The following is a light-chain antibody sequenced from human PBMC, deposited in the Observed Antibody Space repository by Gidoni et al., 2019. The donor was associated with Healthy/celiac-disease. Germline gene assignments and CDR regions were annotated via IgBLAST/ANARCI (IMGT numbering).Light chain of an antibody. CDR1: QSVLYSSNNKNY. CDR2: WAS. J-gene: IGKJ4*01. Sequence: DIVMTQSPAALAGSRGERATINCKSSQSVLYSSNNKNYLAWYQQKPGQPPKLLIYWASTREPGVPDRFSGSGSGTDFTLTISSLQAEDVAVYYCQQYYSTPLTFGGXTKVEIK. V-gene: IGKV4-1*01. CDR3: QQYYSTPLT.